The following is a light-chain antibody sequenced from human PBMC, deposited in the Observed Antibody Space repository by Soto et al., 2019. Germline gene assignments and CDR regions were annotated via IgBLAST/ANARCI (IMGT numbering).Light chain of an antibody. Sequence: EIVLTQSPGTLSLSPGERATLSCRASQSVSSSYLAWYQQKPGQAPRLLIYGASSRATGIPDRFSGSGSGTDFTLTISRLETEDFAVYYCQHYGSSFTFGQGTRLEIK. CDR1: QSVSSSY. CDR2: GAS. CDR3: QHYGSSFT. J-gene: IGKJ5*01. V-gene: IGKV3-20*01.